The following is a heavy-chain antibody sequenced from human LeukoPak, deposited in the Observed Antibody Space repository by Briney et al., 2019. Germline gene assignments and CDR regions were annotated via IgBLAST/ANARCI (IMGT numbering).Heavy chain of an antibody. J-gene: IGHJ4*02. CDR1: GYTFRNYG. V-gene: IGHV1-18*01. D-gene: IGHD4-17*01. CDR2: VSPYNDNT. Sequence: ASVKVSCKASGYTFRNYGILWVRQASGQGLEWMGWVSPYNDNTNYAQNFQGRVTMTTDTSTNLAYMELRSLRYDDTAVYYCAREGHDYGDNPPDYWGRGTLVTVSS. CDR3: AREGHDYGDNPPDY.